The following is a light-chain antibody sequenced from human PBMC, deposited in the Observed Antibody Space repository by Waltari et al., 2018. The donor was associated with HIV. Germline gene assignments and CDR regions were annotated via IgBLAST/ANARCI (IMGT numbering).Light chain of an antibody. CDR2: GAS. CDR3: QQYDYSPFT. Sequence: EIVLTQSPGTLSLSPGERTTLSCRASESISSNSLAWYQQKPGQAPRLLIYGASKRATGIPDRFSGSGSGTGFTLTINRLEPEDFAVFYCQQYDYSPFTFGQGTKLEIK. J-gene: IGKJ2*01. CDR1: ESISSNS. V-gene: IGKV3-20*01.